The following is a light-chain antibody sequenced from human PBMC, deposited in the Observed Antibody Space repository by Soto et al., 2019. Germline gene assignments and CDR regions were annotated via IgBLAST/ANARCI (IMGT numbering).Light chain of an antibody. CDR1: SSNIGAGYD. J-gene: IGLJ3*02. V-gene: IGLV1-40*01. CDR2: ENY. Sequence: QPVLTQPPSVSGAPGQRVTISCTGTSSNIGAGYDVHWYQQLPGTAPKFLIYENYKRPSGVPARFSASRSGASASLAITGLQAEDEADYYCQSYDNNLSGRVFGGGTKLTVL. CDR3: QSYDNNLSGRV.